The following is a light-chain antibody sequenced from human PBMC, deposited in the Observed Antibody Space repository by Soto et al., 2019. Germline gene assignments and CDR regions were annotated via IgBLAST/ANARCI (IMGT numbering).Light chain of an antibody. CDR3: ASWEDSLNGWV. Sequence: VLTQPPSASGTPGQRVTISCSGSSSNVGSNTVSWYQQLPGTAPKVLIYSDDQRPSGVPDRFSGSRSGSSASLAISGLQSGDEADYYCASWEDSLNGWVIGGGTKLTVL. CDR2: SDD. V-gene: IGLV1-44*01. J-gene: IGLJ3*02. CDR1: SSNVGSNT.